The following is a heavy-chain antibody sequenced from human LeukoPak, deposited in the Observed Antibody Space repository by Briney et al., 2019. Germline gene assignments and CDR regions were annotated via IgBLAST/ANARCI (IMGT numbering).Heavy chain of an antibody. CDR1: GFTFSNYA. V-gene: IGHV3-23*01. D-gene: IGHD6-13*01. Sequence: PGGSLRLSCAASGFTFSNYAMSWVRQVPGKGLEWVSAIGGSGVNAYYADSVKGRFTISRDNSKNTLDLQMNSLRAEDTAVYYCAKDVGYIAIRFDPWGQGTLVTVSS. CDR2: IGGSGVNA. CDR3: AKDVGYIAIRFDP. J-gene: IGHJ5*02.